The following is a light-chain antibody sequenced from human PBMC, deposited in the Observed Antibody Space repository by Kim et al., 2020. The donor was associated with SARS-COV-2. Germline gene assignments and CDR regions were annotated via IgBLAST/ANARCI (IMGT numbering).Light chain of an antibody. Sequence: SYELTQPPSVSVSPGQTARTTCSGDALPKQYAYWYQQKPGQAPVLVIYKDSERPSGIPERFSGSSSGTTVTLTISGVQAEDEADYYCQSADSSGTYGVFG. CDR2: KDS. V-gene: IGLV3-25*03. CDR1: ALPKQY. CDR3: QSADSSGTYGV. J-gene: IGLJ2*01.